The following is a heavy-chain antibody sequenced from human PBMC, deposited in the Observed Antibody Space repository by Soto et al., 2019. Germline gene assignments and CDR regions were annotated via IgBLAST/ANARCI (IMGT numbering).Heavy chain of an antibody. CDR1: GHTFTNYY. J-gene: IGHJ4*02. V-gene: IGHV1-46*01. D-gene: IGHD5-12*01. CDR2: VNPRDDTI. CDR3: AREGDGYKYFDQ. Sequence: QVQLVQSGAEVKKPGASVKVSCKASGHTFTNYYMHWVRQAPGQGLEWMGLVNPRDDTIDYAQKXXGXITVTRDTYPSTVYMELSSLRSDDTAVYYCAREGDGYKYFDQWGQGTLVTVSS.